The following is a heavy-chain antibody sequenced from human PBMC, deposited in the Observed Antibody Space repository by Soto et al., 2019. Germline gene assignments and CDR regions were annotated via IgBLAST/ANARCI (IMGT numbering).Heavy chain of an antibody. Sequence: GWSLRLSCAASGFTFSSNAMSLVRQAPGKGLEWVSSISGSGGSTYYADSVKGRFTISRDNSKNTLYLQMNSLRAEDTAVYYCAYAGARRPVRRSSFEYWGEGTLVTVFS. CDR1: GFTFSSNA. CDR2: ISGSGGST. V-gene: IGHV3-23*01. D-gene: IGHD2-8*01. J-gene: IGHJ4*02. CDR3: AYAGARRPVRRSSFEY.